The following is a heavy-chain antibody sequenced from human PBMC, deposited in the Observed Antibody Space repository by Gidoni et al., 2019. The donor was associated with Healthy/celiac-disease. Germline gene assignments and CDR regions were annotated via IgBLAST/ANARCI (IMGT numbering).Heavy chain of an antibody. V-gene: IGHV3-9*01. CDR3: AKDGPNSSSWSRGVGSAFDI. J-gene: IGHJ3*02. CDR2: ISWNIGSI. Sequence: VQLVESGGVWVQPGRPLRLSCAASGFAFAEYAKHGVRQAPGKGLVLVSGISWNIGSIGYADSVKGRFTISRDNAKNSLYLQMNSLRAEDTALYYCAKDGPNSSSWSRGVGSAFDIWGQGTMVTVSS. D-gene: IGHD6-13*01. CDR1: GFAFAEYA.